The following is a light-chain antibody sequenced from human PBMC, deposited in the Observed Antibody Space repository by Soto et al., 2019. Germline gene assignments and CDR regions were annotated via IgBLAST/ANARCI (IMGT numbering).Light chain of an antibody. CDR3: QRYGA. V-gene: IGKV3-20*01. J-gene: IGKJ1*01. CDR1: QSVSSSH. Sequence: EIVLTQSPGALSLSPGERATLSCRASQSVSSSHLAWYQHKPGQAPRLLIYSASSRATGIPDRFSGSGSGTDFTLTISRLEPEDFAVYYCQRYGAFGQGPKVDIK. CDR2: SAS.